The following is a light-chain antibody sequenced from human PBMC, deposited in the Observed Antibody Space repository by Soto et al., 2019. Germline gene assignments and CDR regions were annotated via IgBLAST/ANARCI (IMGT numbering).Light chain of an antibody. CDR1: SSDVGNCNY. J-gene: IGLJ3*02. CDR3: SSYAGSNIWV. V-gene: IGLV2-8*01. CDR2: EVS. Sequence: QSALTQSPSASGSPGQSVNISGTGTSSDVGNCNYVSWYQQHPGKAPKLMIYEVSKRPSGVPDRFSGSKSGNTASLTVSGLQVEDEADYYCSSYAGSNIWVFGGGTKLTVL.